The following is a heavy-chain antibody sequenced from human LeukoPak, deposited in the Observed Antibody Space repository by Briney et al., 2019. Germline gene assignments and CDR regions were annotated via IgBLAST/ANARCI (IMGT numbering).Heavy chain of an antibody. Sequence: SETLSLTCTVSGGSFSSHYWSWIRQPPGKGLEWIGYISYIGSTNYNPSLKSRVTISVDTSKNQFSLKLSSVTAADTAVYYCARDPTTVTKGLDIWGQGAMVTVSS. CDR2: ISYIGST. V-gene: IGHV4-59*11. CDR3: ARDPTTVTKGLDI. J-gene: IGHJ3*02. CDR1: GGSFSSHY. D-gene: IGHD4-17*01.